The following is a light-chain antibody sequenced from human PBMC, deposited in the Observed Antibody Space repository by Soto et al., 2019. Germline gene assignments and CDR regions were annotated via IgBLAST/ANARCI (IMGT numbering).Light chain of an antibody. J-gene: IGLJ3*02. V-gene: IGLV4-69*01. CDR3: QTWGTGIRV. CDR1: SGHSSYA. Sequence: QPVLTQSPSASASLGASVKRTCTLSSGHSSYAIAWHQQQPEKGPRYLMKLNSDGSHTKGDGIPDRFSGSSSGAERYLTISRLQSEDEADYSCQTWGTGIRVFGGGTQLTVL. CDR2: LNSDGSH.